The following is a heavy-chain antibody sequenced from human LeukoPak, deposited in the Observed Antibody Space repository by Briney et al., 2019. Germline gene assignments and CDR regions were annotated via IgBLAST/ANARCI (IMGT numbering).Heavy chain of an antibody. D-gene: IGHD6-19*01. Sequence: GRSLRLSCAASGFTFSSYAMHWVRRAPGKGLEGVAVISYDGSNKYYADSVKGRFTISRDNSKNTLYLQMNSLRADDTAVYYCAGQWLVNEEAFDPWGQGTLVTVSS. V-gene: IGHV3-30-3*01. CDR1: GFTFSSYA. CDR2: ISYDGSNK. J-gene: IGHJ5*02. CDR3: AGQWLVNEEAFDP.